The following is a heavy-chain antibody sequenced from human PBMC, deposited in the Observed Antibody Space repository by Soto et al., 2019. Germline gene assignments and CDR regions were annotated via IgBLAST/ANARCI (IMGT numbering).Heavy chain of an antibody. D-gene: IGHD3-10*01. CDR3: ERYGSGSYYPTTFDY. CDR1: GGSISSSGYN. J-gene: IGHJ4*02. V-gene: IGHV4-31*03. Sequence: QVQLQESGPGLVKPSQTLSLTCTVSGGSISSSGYNWSWIRQHPGKGLEWIGYIYYSGSTYYNPSLKSRVTISVDTSQNHFSLKLSSVTAADTAVYFCERYGSGSYYPTTFDYWGQGTLVTVSS. CDR2: IYYSGST.